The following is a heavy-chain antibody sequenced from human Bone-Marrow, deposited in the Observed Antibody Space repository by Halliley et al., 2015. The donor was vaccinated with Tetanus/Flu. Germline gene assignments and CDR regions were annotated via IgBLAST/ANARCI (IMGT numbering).Heavy chain of an antibody. CDR1: GFTVSSSY. D-gene: IGHD6-13*01. Sequence: QLVQSGGGLIQSGGSLRLSCAVSGFTVSSSYMSWIRQAPGRGLEWVSVLYAGGNTYYTNSVRGRFTISRDHSKNTLFLQMNSLRAEDTAVYYCARERSIAADGTSGFRWFDPWGQGTLVTVSS. CDR2: LYAGGNT. CDR3: ARERSIAADGTSGFRWFDP. J-gene: IGHJ5*02. V-gene: IGHV3-53*01.